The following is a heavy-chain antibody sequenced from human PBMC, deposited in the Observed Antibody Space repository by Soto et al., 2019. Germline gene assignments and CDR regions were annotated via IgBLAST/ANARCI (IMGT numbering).Heavy chain of an antibody. CDR2: IYWDDDK. CDR1: GFSLSSPRMA. Sequence: ITLKESGPTLVKPTQTLTLTCTFSGFSLSSPRMAVGWLRQPPGKALEWLALIYWDDDKRYSPFLKSRLTITKDTSKNQVVLTMSNMDPVDTARYYCAHIVVAGLGYYFDYWGQGTLVTVSS. V-gene: IGHV2-5*02. J-gene: IGHJ4*02. CDR3: AHIVVAGLGYYFDY. D-gene: IGHD6-19*01.